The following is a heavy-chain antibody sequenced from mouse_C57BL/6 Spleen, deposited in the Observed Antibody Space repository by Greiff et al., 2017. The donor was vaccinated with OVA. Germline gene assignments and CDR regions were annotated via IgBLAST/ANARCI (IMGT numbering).Heavy chain of an antibody. CDR1: GYAFSSYW. J-gene: IGHJ2*01. V-gene: IGHV1-80*01. Sequence: QVQLQQSGAELVKPGASVKISCKASGYAFSSYWMNWVKQRPGKGLEWIGQIYPGDGDTNYIGKFKGQATLTAYKSSSTAYMQLSSLTSEDSAVYFCARTVVATDYFDYWGQGTTLTVSS. D-gene: IGHD1-1*01. CDR3: ARTVVATDYFDY. CDR2: IYPGDGDT.